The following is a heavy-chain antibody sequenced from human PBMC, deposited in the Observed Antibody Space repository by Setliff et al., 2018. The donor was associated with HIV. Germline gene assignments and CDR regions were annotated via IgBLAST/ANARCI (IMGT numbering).Heavy chain of an antibody. CDR3: ARSIYGSRTYPLDS. Sequence: SETLSLTCTVSGGSISSYYWSWIRQPAGKGLEWIGRIYTSGSTNYNPSLKSRVTMSVDTSKNQFSLKLSSVTAADTAVYYCARSIYGSRTYPLDSWGQGTRVTVSS. D-gene: IGHD3-10*01. V-gene: IGHV4-4*07. CDR2: IYTSGST. J-gene: IGHJ5*01. CDR1: GGSISSYY.